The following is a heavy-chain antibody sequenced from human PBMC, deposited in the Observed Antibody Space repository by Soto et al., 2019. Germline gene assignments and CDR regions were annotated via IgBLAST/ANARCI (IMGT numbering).Heavy chain of an antibody. CDR1: GFTFSSYG. J-gene: IGHJ3*02. D-gene: IGHD1-26*01. Sequence: QVQLVESGGGVVQPGRSLRLSCAASGFTFSSYGMHWVRQAPGKGLEWVAVISYDGSNKYYADSVKGRFTISRDNPKNTLYLQMNSLRAEDTAVYYCAKDLLLRDSGSYYGNDAFDIWGQGTMVTVSS. CDR3: AKDLLLRDSGSYYGNDAFDI. V-gene: IGHV3-30*18. CDR2: ISYDGSNK.